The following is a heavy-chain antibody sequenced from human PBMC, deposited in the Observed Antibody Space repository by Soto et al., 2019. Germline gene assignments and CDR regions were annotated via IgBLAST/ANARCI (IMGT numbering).Heavy chain of an antibody. CDR3: TRVVSIYDFWSGTGRSYYYYMDV. CDR1: GFTVGDYA. D-gene: IGHD3-3*01. V-gene: IGHV3-49*03. J-gene: IGHJ6*03. Sequence: GGSLRLSCTASGFTVGDYAMSWFRQAPGKGLEWVGFIRSKAYGGTTEYAASVKGRFTISRDDSKSIAYLQMNSLKTEDTAVYYCTRVVSIYDFWSGTGRSYYYYMDVWGKGTTVTVSS. CDR2: IRSKAYGGTT.